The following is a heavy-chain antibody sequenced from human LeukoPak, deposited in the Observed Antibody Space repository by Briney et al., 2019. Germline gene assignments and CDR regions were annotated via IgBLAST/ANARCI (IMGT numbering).Heavy chain of an antibody. CDR3: GKDVIRQLWFSGMDV. CDR1: GSTFDDYA. Sequence: GGSLRLSCAASGSTFDDYAMHWVRQAPGKGLEWVSGISWNSGSIGYADSVKGRFTISRDNAKNSLYLQMNSLRAEDTALYYCGKDVIRQLWFSGMDVWGQGTTVTVSS. J-gene: IGHJ6*02. V-gene: IGHV3-9*01. CDR2: ISWNSGSI. D-gene: IGHD5-18*01.